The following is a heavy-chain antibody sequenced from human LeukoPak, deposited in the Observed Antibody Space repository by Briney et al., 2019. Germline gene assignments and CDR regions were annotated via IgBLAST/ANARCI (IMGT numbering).Heavy chain of an antibody. Sequence: GGSLRLSCAASGFTFDDYAMHWVRQAPGKGLEWVSLISWDGGSTYYADSVKGRFTISRDNSKNSLYLQMNSLRAEDTALYYCAKGVEELSLLVDYWGRGTLVTVSS. CDR1: GFTFDDYA. J-gene: IGHJ4*02. CDR3: AKGVEELSLLVDY. D-gene: IGHD3-16*02. CDR2: ISWDGGST. V-gene: IGHV3-43D*03.